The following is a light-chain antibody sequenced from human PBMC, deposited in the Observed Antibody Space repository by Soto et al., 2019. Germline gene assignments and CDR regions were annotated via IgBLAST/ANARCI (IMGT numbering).Light chain of an antibody. CDR3: LQHNTYPWT. V-gene: IGKV1-17*03. CDR1: QGISNS. Sequence: IHMTLSPSALSAFVGDSVTIICRASQGISNSLAWFQQKKGKVPKGVIYAASSLQSGVPSRFSVSGYGTEFNLTISSLQPEDFAIYYCLQHNTYPWTFGQGTKVDI. J-gene: IGKJ1*01. CDR2: AAS.